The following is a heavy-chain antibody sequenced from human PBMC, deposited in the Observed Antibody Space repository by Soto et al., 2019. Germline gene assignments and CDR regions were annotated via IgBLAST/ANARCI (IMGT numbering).Heavy chain of an antibody. J-gene: IGHJ6*02. D-gene: IGHD6-6*01. Sequence: QVQLVQSGAEVKKPGSSVKVSCKASGGTFSSYAISWVRQAPGQGLEWMGGIIPIFGTANYAQKFQGRVTLTADKSTSTAYMELGSLRSEDTAVYYGARREMGRKQLLDVWGQGTTVTVSS. V-gene: IGHV1-69*14. CDR3: ARREMGRKQLLDV. CDR1: GGTFSSYA. CDR2: IIPIFGTA.